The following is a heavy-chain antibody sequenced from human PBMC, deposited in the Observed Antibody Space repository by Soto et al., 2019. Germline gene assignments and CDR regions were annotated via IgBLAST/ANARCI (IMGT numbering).Heavy chain of an antibody. CDR1: GYTFTTHG. Sequence: GASVKVSCKASGYTFTTHGISWVRQAPGQGLEGMGWISAYNGNTNYAQNLQGRVTMTTDTSTSTPYLELRSLRSHDTAVYYCARLYASGSYPYDYWGQGTLVTVSS. CDR3: ARLYASGSYPYDY. V-gene: IGHV1-18*01. CDR2: ISAYNGNT. J-gene: IGHJ4*02. D-gene: IGHD3-10*01.